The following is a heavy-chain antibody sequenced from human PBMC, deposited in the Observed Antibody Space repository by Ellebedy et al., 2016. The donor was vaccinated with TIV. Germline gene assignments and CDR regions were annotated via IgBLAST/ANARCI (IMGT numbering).Heavy chain of an antibody. J-gene: IGHJ4*02. Sequence: AASVKVSCKAYDNSFTRFGFTWVRQAPGQGLEWLGWLSAYNGNTKYAQMFQDRFTMTTDTSKKTVYMELRSLRSDDTALYYCARTHYRFGIIDYLDYWGQGTLVTVSS. V-gene: IGHV1-18*04. D-gene: IGHD3-10*01. CDR3: ARTHYRFGIIDYLDY. CDR1: DNSFTRFG. CDR2: LSAYNGNT.